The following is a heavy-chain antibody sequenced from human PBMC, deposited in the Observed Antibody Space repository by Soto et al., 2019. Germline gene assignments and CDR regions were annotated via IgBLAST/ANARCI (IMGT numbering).Heavy chain of an antibody. V-gene: IGHV3-7*01. CDR2: INPDGSEK. J-gene: IGHJ4*02. Sequence: EVQLVESGGGLVQPGNSLRLSCADSGFPFSSYWMSWVRQAPGKGLEWVANINPDGSEKYYVDSVRGRFTISRDNAKNSLSLQMDSLRAEDTAIYYCVRAEYDYWSGYQTYFDSWGQGNLVTVSS. D-gene: IGHD3-3*01. CDR3: VRAEYDYWSGYQTYFDS. CDR1: GFPFSSYW.